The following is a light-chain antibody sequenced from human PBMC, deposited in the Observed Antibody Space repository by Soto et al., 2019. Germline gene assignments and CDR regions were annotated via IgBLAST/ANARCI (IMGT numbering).Light chain of an antibody. CDR1: TSDVGGYNY. CDR3: SSYTSSSVV. Sequence: QSALTQPASVSGSPGQSITISCTGTTSDVGGYNYVSWYQQHPGKAPKLMIYDVSNRPSGVSNRXSGSXXXNTXSXXISGLQAEDEADYYCSSYTSSSVVFGGGTKLTVL. V-gene: IGLV2-14*03. CDR2: DVS. J-gene: IGLJ2*01.